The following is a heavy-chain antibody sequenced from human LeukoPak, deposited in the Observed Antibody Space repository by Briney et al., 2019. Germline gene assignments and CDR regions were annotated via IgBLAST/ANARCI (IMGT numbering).Heavy chain of an antibody. D-gene: IGHD6-13*01. CDR2: INPNSGGT. V-gene: IGHV1-2*02. J-gene: IGHJ4*02. Sequence: ASVKVSCRASGYTFTGYYMHWVRQAPGQGLEWMGWINPNSGGTNYAQKFQGRVTMTRDTSNSTAYMELSRLRSDDTAVYYCAREDGSSWPNFDYWGQGTLVTVSS. CDR3: AREDGSSWPNFDY. CDR1: GYTFTGYY.